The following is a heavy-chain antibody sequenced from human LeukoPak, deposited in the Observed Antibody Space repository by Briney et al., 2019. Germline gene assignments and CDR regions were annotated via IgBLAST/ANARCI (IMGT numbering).Heavy chain of an antibody. D-gene: IGHD6-19*01. CDR3: ARDRDFLGSGWSNSFDY. J-gene: IGHJ4*02. CDR2: IRSKAYGGTT. Sequence: PGGSLRLSCTASGFTFGDYAMSWVRQAPGKGLEWVGFIRSKAYGGTTEYAASVKDRFTISRDNAKNSLYLQMNSLRAEDTAVYYCARDRDFLGSGWSNSFDYWGQGTLVTVSS. V-gene: IGHV3-49*04. CDR1: GFTFGDYA.